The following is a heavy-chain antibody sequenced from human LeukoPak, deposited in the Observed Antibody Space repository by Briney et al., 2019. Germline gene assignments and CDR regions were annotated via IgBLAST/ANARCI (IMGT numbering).Heavy chain of an antibody. V-gene: IGHV3-30*18. CDR1: GFTFSSYG. Sequence: PGGSLRLSCAASGFTFSSYGMHWVRQAPGKGLEWVAVISYDGSNKYYADSVKGRFTISRDNSKNTLYLQMNSLRAEDTAVYYCAKVSYGSGSYNLDYWGQGTLVTVSS. CDR2: ISYDGSNK. J-gene: IGHJ4*02. D-gene: IGHD3-10*01. CDR3: AKVSYGSGSYNLDY.